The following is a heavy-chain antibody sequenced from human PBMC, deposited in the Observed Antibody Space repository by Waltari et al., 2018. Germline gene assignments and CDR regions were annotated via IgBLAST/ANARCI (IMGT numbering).Heavy chain of an antibody. CDR2: IYYSGST. V-gene: IGHV4-59*01. CDR1: GGSISSYY. J-gene: IGHJ6*02. D-gene: IGHD5-18*01. CDR3: ARESPGYSYGPYYYYGMDV. Sequence: QVQLQESGPGLVKPSETLSLTCTVSGGSISSYYWSWIRQPPGTGLEWIGYIYYSGSTNDNPSRKSRVTISVDTSKNQFSLKLSSVTAADTAVYYCARESPGYSYGPYYYYGMDVWGQGTTVTVSS.